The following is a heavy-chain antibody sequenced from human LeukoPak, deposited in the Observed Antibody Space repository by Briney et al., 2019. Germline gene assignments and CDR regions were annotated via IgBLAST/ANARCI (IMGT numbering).Heavy chain of an antibody. CDR2: ISAYNGNT. D-gene: IGHD2-2*02. J-gene: IGHJ6*02. CDR3: ARAEGYCSSTSCYTTYYYYYGMDV. Sequence: ASVKVSCTASGYTFTSYGISWVRQAPGQGLEWMGWISAYNGNTNYAQKLQGRVTMTTDTSTSTAYMELRSLRSDDTAVYYCARAEGYCSSTSCYTTYYYYYGMDVWGQGTTVTVSS. CDR1: GYTFTSYG. V-gene: IGHV1-18*01.